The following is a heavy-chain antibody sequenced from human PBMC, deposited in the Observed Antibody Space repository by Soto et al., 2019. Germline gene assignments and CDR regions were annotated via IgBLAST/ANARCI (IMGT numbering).Heavy chain of an antibody. Sequence: PGGSLRLSCAASGFTFSRNAMSWVRQAPGKGLEWVSGISGGGGATYYADSVKGRFTISRDNSKNTLYLQMNSLRAEDTAIYYCAKSEPYGSGPYYFDFWCPGTLVTVAS. J-gene: IGHJ4*02. CDR3: AKSEPYGSGPYYFDF. V-gene: IGHV3-23*01. CDR2: ISGGGGAT. CDR1: GFTFSRNA. D-gene: IGHD3-3*01.